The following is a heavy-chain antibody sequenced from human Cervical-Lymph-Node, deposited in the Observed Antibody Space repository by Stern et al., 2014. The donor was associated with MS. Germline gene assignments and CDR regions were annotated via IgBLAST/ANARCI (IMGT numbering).Heavy chain of an antibody. CDR2: CTISGTSL. V-gene: IGHV3-21*01. Sequence: EVQLVASGGGLVTPWGSLRLSCAASGFTFSDYSMNWVRPAPGKGLEWVASCTISGTSLYVGDMVKGRFTISRDNAKNTLYLQMDSLSAEDTATKSGASALHGGLYNWFDPWGQGTLVTVSS. CDR1: GFTFSDYS. J-gene: IGHJ5*02. CDR3: ASALHGGLYNWFDP. D-gene: IGHD2-2*01.